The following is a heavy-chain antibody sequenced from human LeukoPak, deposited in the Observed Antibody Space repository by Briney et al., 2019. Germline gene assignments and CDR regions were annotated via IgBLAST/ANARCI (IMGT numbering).Heavy chain of an antibody. J-gene: IGHJ5*01. Sequence: PGGSLRLSCAASGFTFTNCAMTWVRQAPGKGLEWVSSISGSGASTYYADSVRGRFTISRDNSKNTVYLQMNGLSVEDTALYYCAKDQSRVGASDPLDSWGQGTQVTVSS. V-gene: IGHV3-23*01. CDR1: GFTFTNCA. D-gene: IGHD1-26*01. CDR2: ISGSGAST. CDR3: AKDQSRVGASDPLDS.